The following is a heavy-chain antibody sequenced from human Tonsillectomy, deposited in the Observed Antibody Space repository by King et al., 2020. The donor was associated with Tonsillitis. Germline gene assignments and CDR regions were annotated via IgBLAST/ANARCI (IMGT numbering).Heavy chain of an antibody. CDR1: GGSFSGYY. Sequence: VQLQQWGAGLLKPSEPLSLTCAVYGGSFSGYYWSWIRQPPGKGLEWIGEIHHSGWTNYNPSLKSRVTISVDTSKNEFSLRLTYVTAADTAVYYCARRGYNSRAFDYWGQGTLVTVSS. CDR3: ARRGYNSRAFDY. D-gene: IGHD6-13*01. J-gene: IGHJ4*02. V-gene: IGHV4-34*01. CDR2: IHHSGWT.